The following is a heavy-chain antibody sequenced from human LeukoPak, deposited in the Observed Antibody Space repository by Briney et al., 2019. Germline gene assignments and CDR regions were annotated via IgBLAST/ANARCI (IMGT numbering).Heavy chain of an antibody. CDR1: GGTFSSYT. J-gene: IGHJ4*02. CDR2: IIPILGIA. Sequence: GASVKVSCKASGGTFSSYTISWVRQAPGQGLEWMGRIIPILGIANYAQKFQGRVTITADKSTSTAYMELSSLRSEDTAVYYCARGLRPHGGRLYFDYWGQGTLVTVSS. CDR3: ARGLRPHGGRLYFDY. D-gene: IGHD4-17*01. V-gene: IGHV1-69*02.